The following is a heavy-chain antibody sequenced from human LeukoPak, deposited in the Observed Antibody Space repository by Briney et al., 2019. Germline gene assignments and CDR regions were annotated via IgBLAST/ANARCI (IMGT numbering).Heavy chain of an antibody. CDR3: ARDYSYDSSTYYYYGMDV. Sequence: GGSLRLSCAASGFTFSSYEMNWVRQAPGKGLEWVSYISSSGSTIYYADSVKGRFTISRDNAKNSLYLQMNSLRAEDTAVYYCARDYSYDSSTYYYYGMDVWGQGTTVTVSS. CDR1: GFTFSSYE. CDR2: ISSSGSTI. V-gene: IGHV3-48*03. J-gene: IGHJ6*02. D-gene: IGHD3-22*01.